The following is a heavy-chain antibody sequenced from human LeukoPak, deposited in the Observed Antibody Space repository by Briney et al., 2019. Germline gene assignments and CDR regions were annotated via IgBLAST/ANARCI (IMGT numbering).Heavy chain of an antibody. J-gene: IGHJ4*02. CDR3: ARHPGKFPRPDKYYFDY. Sequence: GESLKISFKGSGYSFTSYWIGWVRQMPGKGLEWMGIIYPGDSDTRYSPSFQGQVTISADKSISTAYLQWSSLKASDTAMYYCARHPGKFPRPDKYYFDYWGQGTLVTVSS. V-gene: IGHV5-51*01. CDR1: GYSFTSYW. CDR2: IYPGDSDT. D-gene: IGHD1-1*01.